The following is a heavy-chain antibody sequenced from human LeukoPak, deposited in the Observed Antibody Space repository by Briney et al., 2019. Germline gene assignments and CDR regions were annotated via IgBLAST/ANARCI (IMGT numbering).Heavy chain of an antibody. V-gene: IGHV4-59*01. J-gene: IGHJ5*02. Sequence: SETLSLTCTVSGGSISTYYWSWIRQTPGKGLEWIGYIYYSGNSNYNPYLKSRVTISVDTSKNQFSLKLSSVTAADTAVYYCARARHPNWFDPWGQGTLVTVPS. CDR2: IYYSGNS. CDR3: ARARHPNWFDP. CDR1: GGSISTYY.